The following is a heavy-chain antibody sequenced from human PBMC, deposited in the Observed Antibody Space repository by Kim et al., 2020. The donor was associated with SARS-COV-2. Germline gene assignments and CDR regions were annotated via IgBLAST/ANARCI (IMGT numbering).Heavy chain of an antibody. V-gene: IGHV4-59*01. D-gene: IGHD6-19*01. CDR1: GGSISSYY. Sequence: SETLSLTCTVSGGSISSYYWSWIRQPPGKGLEWIGYIYYSGSTNYNPSLKSRVTISVDTSKNQFSLKLSSVTAADTAVYYCARERSGRGGAFDIWGQGTMVTVSS. CDR2: IYYSGST. CDR3: ARERSGRGGAFDI. J-gene: IGHJ3*02.